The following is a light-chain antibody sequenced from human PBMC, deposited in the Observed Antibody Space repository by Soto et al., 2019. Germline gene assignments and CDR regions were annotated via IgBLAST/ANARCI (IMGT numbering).Light chain of an antibody. CDR3: QRYNTVPWT. Sequence: DIPMTQSPSSLSAFVGDRVTITCRASLAISNYLAWYQQKPGKVPKLLIYGASTLQSGVPSRFAGSGSGTEFSLTITSLQPEDVATYYCQRYNTVPWTFDQGSKVEIK. CDR2: GAS. CDR1: LAISNY. J-gene: IGKJ1*01. V-gene: IGKV1-27*01.